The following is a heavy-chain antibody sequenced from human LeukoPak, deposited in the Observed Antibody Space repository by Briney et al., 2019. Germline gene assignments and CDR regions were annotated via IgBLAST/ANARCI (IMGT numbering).Heavy chain of an antibody. Sequence: GGSLRLSCAASGFTFSSYWMSWVRQAPGKGLEWVAVIWSDGSNKYHADSVKGRFTISRDNSKNTVYLQMNSLRADDTAVYYCARAAYESTGYLTLWGQGALVTVSS. V-gene: IGHV3-33*08. CDR2: IWSDGSNK. CDR3: ARAAYESTGYLTL. J-gene: IGHJ4*02. D-gene: IGHD3-22*01. CDR1: GFTFSSYW.